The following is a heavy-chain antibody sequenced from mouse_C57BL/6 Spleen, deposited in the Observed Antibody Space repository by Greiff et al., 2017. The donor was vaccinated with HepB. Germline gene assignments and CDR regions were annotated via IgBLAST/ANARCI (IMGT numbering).Heavy chain of an antibody. CDR1: GYTFTSYW. Sequence: VQLQQSGAELVMPGASVKLSCKASGYTFTSYWMHWVKQRPGQGLEWIGEIDPSDSYTNYNQKFKGKSTLTVDKSSSTAYMQLSSLTSEDSAVYYWARAITTVVNWYFDVWGTGTTVTVSS. D-gene: IGHD1-3*01. J-gene: IGHJ1*03. CDR2: IDPSDSYT. V-gene: IGHV1-69*01. CDR3: ARAITTVVNWYFDV.